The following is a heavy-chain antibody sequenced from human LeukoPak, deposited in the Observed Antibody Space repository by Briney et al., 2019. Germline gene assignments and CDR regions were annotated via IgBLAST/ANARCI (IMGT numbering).Heavy chain of an antibody. Sequence: SQTLSLTCTVSAGSISSYSWSWIRQPPGKRLEWIGYIYYIGSTNYKIPLTRRVTISVDTSNNQCSRKLSSVTAADTAVYYCARSFRSGYYYYYMDGWGKGTTVTVSS. CDR2: IYYIGST. D-gene: IGHD1-26*01. V-gene: IGHV4-59*08. CDR3: ARSFRSGYYYYYMDG. J-gene: IGHJ6*03. CDR1: AGSISSYS.